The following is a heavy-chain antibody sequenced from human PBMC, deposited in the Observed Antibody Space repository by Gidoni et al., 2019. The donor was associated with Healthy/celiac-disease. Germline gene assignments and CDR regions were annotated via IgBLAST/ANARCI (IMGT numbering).Heavy chain of an antibody. CDR1: AFPFSSYA. CDR3: AKVLVQRTCFDY. V-gene: IGHV3-23*01. D-gene: IGHD3-10*01. J-gene: IGHJ4*02. CDR2: ISGSGGST. Sequence: EVQLLESGGGLVHPGGSLRLSFAASAFPFSSYAMSWVRQAPGKGLEWVSAISGSGGSTYYADSVKGRFTISRDNSKNTLYLQMNSLRAEDTAVYYCAKVLVQRTCFDYWGQGTLVTVSS.